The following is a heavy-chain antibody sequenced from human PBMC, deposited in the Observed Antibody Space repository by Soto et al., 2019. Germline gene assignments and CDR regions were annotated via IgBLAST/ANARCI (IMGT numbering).Heavy chain of an antibody. CDR3: ARRPGIPTTGY. Sequence: PSETLSLTCALSGGSFSNYYWTWIRQSPGKGLEWIGEILHTGSTNYNPSLGSRVTISIDTSKKQFSLNLTSVTAADTAVYYCARRPGIPTTGYWGQGTQVTVS. J-gene: IGHJ1*01. V-gene: IGHV4-34*12. D-gene: IGHD6-13*01. CDR1: GGSFSNYY. CDR2: ILHTGST.